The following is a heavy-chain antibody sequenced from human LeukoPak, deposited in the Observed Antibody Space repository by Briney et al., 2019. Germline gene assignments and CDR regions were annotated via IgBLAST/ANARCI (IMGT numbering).Heavy chain of an antibody. D-gene: IGHD3-10*01. J-gene: IGHJ4*02. Sequence: GGSLRLSCAASGFTFSSYSMNWVRQAPGKGLEWVSYISSSSSTIYYADSVKGRFTISRDNAKNSLYLQVNSLRAEDTAVYYCLKAGGSGSYYNVGDYWGQGTLVTVSS. CDR2: ISSSSSTI. CDR3: LKAGGSGSYYNVGDY. V-gene: IGHV3-48*04. CDR1: GFTFSSYS.